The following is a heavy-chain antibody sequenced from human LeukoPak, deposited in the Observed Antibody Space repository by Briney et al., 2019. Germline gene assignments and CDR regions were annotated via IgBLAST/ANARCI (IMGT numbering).Heavy chain of an antibody. J-gene: IGHJ6*03. CDR2: INSDGSST. D-gene: IGHD6-13*01. CDR1: GFTFSSYW. CDR3: VRGKGGYSSSWQYYYYYYMDV. Sequence: GGSLRLSCAASGFTFSSYWMHWVRQAPGKGLVWVSRINSDGSSTSYADSVKGRFTISRDNAKNTLYLQMNSLRAEDTAVYYCVRGKGGYSSSWQYYYYYYMDVWGKGTTVTVSS. V-gene: IGHV3-74*01.